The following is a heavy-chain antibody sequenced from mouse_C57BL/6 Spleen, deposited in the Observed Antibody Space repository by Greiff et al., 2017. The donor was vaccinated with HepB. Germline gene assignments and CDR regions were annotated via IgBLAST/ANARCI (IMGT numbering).Heavy chain of an antibody. Sequence: VQLKQPGAELVKPGASVKLSCKASGYTFTSYWMQWVKQRPGQGLEWIGEIDPSDSYTNYNQKFKGKATLTVDTSSSTAYMQLSSLTSEDSAVYYCARTAQPTRAWFAYWGQGTLVTVSA. D-gene: IGHD3-2*02. CDR2: IDPSDSYT. CDR3: ARTAQPTRAWFAY. V-gene: IGHV1-50*01. CDR1: GYTFTSYW. J-gene: IGHJ3*01.